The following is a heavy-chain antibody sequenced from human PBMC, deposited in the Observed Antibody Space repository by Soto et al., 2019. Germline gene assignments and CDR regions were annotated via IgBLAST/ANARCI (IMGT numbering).Heavy chain of an antibody. D-gene: IGHD1-26*01. CDR3: ARVGAKDERAYYYYGMDV. V-gene: IGHV1-2*04. J-gene: IGHJ6*02. CDR1: GYTFTGYY. CDR2: INPNSGGT. Sequence: VSVKVSCKASGYTFTGYYMHLVRQAPGQGLEWMGWINPNSGGTNYAQKFQGWVTMTRDTSISTAYMELSRLRSDDTAVYYCARVGAKDERAYYYYGMDVWGQGTTVTVSS.